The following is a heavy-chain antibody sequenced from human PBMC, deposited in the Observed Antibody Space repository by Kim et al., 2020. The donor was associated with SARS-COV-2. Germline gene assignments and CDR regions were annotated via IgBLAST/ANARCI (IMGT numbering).Heavy chain of an antibody. D-gene: IGHD3-10*01. CDR3: ANDPMHAWEFDS. J-gene: IGHJ4*02. CDR2: ISWNSGSI. V-gene: IGHV3-9*01. CDR1: GFNFGDSA. Sequence: GGSLRLSCAASGFNFGDSAMHWVRQVLGKGPEWVSRISWNSGSIGYADSVKGRFFISRDNAKNSLYLQMNSLRTEDTALYYCANDPMHAWEFDSWGQGTLVTVSS.